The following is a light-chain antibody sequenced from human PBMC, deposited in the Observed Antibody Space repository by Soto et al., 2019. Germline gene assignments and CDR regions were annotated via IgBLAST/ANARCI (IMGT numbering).Light chain of an antibody. V-gene: IGKV3-15*01. CDR3: QQYNNWPPIT. CDR2: GAA. CDR1: QSVSSN. J-gene: IGKJ5*01. Sequence: EIVMTQSPATLSVSPGERATLSCRASQSVSSNLAWYQQKPGQAPRLLIYGAATRATGIPVRFSGSRSGTEFTLTISSLQSEDFAVYYCQQYNNWPPITFGQGTRLEIK.